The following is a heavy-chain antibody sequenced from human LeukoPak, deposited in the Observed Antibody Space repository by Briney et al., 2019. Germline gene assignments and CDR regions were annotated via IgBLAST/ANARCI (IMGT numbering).Heavy chain of an antibody. D-gene: IGHD3-10*01. V-gene: IGHV3-30*04. CDR2: ISYDGSDT. CDR3: ARADFYGSGSHPPGGFDY. J-gene: IGHJ4*02. CDR1: GFTLSTYA. Sequence: GGSLRLSCAASGFTLSTYAMHWVRQAAGEGLEWVAVISYDGSDTYYADSVKGRFTISRDSSKNTLYLQMTSLRAEDTGVYYCARADFYGSGSHPPGGFDYWGQGTLVTVSS.